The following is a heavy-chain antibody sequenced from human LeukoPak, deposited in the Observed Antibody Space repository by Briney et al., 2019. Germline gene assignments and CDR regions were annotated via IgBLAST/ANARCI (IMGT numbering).Heavy chain of an antibody. CDR2: INPDGSYT. D-gene: IGHD1-26*01. J-gene: IGHJ4*02. Sequence: PGGSLRLSCAASGFTFSSFWMHWVRQAPGKGLVWVSRINPDGSYTDYADPVEGRFTISRDNTKNTLYLQMDSLRADDASLYFCVRDVRGARDYWGQGTLVTVSS. CDR1: GFTFSSFW. CDR3: VRDVRGARDY. V-gene: IGHV3-74*01.